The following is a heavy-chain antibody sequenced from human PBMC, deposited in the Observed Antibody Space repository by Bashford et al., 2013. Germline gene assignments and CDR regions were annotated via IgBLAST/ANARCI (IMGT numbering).Heavy chain of an antibody. Sequence: SVSPISSSSRYIYYADSVKGRFTISRDNAKNSLYLQMNSLRAEDTAVYYCARDRRTAAALRYGMDVWGQGTTVTVSS. V-gene: IGHV3-21*01. CDR3: ARDRRTAAALRYGMDV. CDR2: ISSSSRYI. J-gene: IGHJ6*02. D-gene: IGHD6-13*01.